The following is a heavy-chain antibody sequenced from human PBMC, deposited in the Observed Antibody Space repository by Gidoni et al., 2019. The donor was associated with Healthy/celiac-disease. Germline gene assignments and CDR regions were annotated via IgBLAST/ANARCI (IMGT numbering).Heavy chain of an antibody. CDR2: INHSGST. V-gene: IGHV4-34*01. J-gene: IGHJ6*02. CDR1: GGSFSGYY. CDR3: ARSASGYCSSTSCYYRLYYYYYGMDV. D-gene: IGHD2-2*01. Sequence: QVQLQQWGAGLLKPSETLSLTCAVYGGSFSGYYWSWIRQPPGKGLEWIGEINHSGSTNYNPSLKSRVTISVDTSKNQFSLKLSSVTAADTAVYYCARSASGYCSSTSCYYRLYYYYYGMDVWGQGTTVTVSS.